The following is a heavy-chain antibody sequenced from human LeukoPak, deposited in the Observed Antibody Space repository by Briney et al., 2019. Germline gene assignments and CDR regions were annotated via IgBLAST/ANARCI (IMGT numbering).Heavy chain of an antibody. V-gene: IGHV4-39*02. D-gene: IGHD3-22*01. CDR1: GGSISSSSYY. J-gene: IGHJ4*02. Sequence: PSETLSLTCTVSGGSISSSSYYWGWIRQPPGKGLEWIGSLYYTGSTYYNPSLKSRVTISEDTSRNQFSLKLSSVTAADTAVYYCARDLFYYDSSGYDRTGGFDYWGQGTLVTVSS. CDR2: LYYTGST. CDR3: ARDLFYYDSSGYDRTGGFDY.